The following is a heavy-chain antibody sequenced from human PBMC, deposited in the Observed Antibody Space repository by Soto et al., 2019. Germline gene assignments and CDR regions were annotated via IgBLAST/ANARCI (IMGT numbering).Heavy chain of an antibody. V-gene: IGHV3-15*07. J-gene: IGHJ4*02. CDR1: EFTLSDAW. D-gene: IGHD3-22*01. CDR2: IKSKAHGGTT. Sequence: EVQLEESGGGLIKPGESLTLSCAASEFTLSDAWMKWVRQAPGKGLEWVGRIKSKAHGGTTDYAAPLKGRFTILRDDSKNTLYLQMNILQTAATAMYYCASYRDSSGLRRYDYWGQGAVVTVSS. CDR3: ASYRDSSGLRRYDY.